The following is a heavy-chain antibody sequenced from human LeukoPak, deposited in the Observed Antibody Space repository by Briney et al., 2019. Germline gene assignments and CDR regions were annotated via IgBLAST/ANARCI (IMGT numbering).Heavy chain of an antibody. CDR1: GYTFTSYG. V-gene: IGHV1-18*01. Sequence: ASVKVSCKASGYTFTSYGISWLRQAPGQGLEWMGWISAYNGNTNYAQKLQGRVTMTTDTSTSTAYMELGSLRSDDTAVYYCARDLYDFWSGYLDYWGQGTLVTVSS. J-gene: IGHJ4*02. D-gene: IGHD3-3*01. CDR3: ARDLYDFWSGYLDY. CDR2: ISAYNGNT.